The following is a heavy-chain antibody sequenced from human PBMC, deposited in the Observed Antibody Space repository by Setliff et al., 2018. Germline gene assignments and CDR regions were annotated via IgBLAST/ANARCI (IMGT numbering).Heavy chain of an antibody. CDR3: TRSSSYGMRYWFDS. CDR2: INPDSGDT. V-gene: IGHV1-2*02. Sequence: ASVKVSCKVSGNSFTGHFLHWVRQAPGRGLEWMGWINPDSGDTHSPQNLQGRVRMTRDTSMSTVYMELTRLTSDDTAVYYCTRSSSYGMRYWFDSWGQGPLVTVSS. J-gene: IGHJ5*01. CDR1: GNSFTGHF. D-gene: IGHD3-16*02.